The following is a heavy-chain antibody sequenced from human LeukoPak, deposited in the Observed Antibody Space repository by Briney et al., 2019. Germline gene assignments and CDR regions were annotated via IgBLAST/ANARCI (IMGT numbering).Heavy chain of an antibody. CDR2: IIPILGIA. Sequence: SVKVSCKASGGTFSSYAISWVRQAPGQGLEWMGRIIPILGIANYAQKFQGRVTITADKSTSTAYMELSSLRSEDTAVYYCARAPSFDWFDPWGQGTLVTVPS. D-gene: IGHD3-3*02. J-gene: IGHJ5*02. V-gene: IGHV1-69*04. CDR1: GGTFSSYA. CDR3: ARAPSFDWFDP.